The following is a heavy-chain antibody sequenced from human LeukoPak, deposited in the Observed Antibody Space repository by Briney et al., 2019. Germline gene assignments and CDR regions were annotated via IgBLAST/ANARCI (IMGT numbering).Heavy chain of an antibody. Sequence: SETLSLTCTVSGGSISSYYWSWIRQPPGKGLEWIGYIYYSGSTYYNPSLKSRVTISVDTSKNQFSLKLSSVTAADTAVYYCARAAEVRYFDWLSPFDYWGQGTLVTVSS. CDR3: ARAAEVRYFDWLSPFDY. CDR2: IYYSGST. D-gene: IGHD3-9*01. V-gene: IGHV4-30-4*01. J-gene: IGHJ4*02. CDR1: GGSISSYY.